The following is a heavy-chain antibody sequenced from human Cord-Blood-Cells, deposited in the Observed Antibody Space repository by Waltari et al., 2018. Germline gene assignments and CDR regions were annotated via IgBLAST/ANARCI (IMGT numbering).Heavy chain of an antibody. CDR2: MNPNSGNT. CDR3: ARNTYPVGGAFDI. CDR1: GYTLTSYD. V-gene: IGHV1-8*03. Sequence: QVQLVQSGAEVKKPGASVKVSCKASGYTLTSYDINWGGQATGQGLEWMGWMNPNSGNTGYAQKFQGRVTITRNTSISTAYMELSSLRSEDTAVYYCARNTYPVGGAFDIWGQGTMVTVSS. J-gene: IGHJ3*02. D-gene: IGHD3-16*01.